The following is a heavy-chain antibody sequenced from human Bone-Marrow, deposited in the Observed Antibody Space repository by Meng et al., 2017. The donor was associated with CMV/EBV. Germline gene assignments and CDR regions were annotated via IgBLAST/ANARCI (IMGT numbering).Heavy chain of an antibody. V-gene: IGHV4-30-4*08. J-gene: IGHJ5*02. D-gene: IGHD2-2*02. Sequence: SQTLSLTCTVSGGSIRSGDYYWSWIRQPPGKGLEWIGYIYYSGSTYYNPSLKSRVTISVDTSKNQFSLKLSSVTAADTAVYYCARADIVVVPAAIKGNWFDPWGQGTLVTVSS. CDR2: IYYSGST. CDR1: GGSIRSGDYY. CDR3: ARADIVVVPAAIKGNWFDP.